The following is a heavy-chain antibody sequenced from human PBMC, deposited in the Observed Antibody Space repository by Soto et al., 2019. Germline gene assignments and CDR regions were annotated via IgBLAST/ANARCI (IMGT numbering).Heavy chain of an antibody. V-gene: IGHV3-30-3*01. CDR3: ARGYYDILTGYYRVGGPGYYYGMDV. CDR2: ISYDGSNK. J-gene: IGHJ6*02. D-gene: IGHD3-9*01. Sequence: QVQLVESGGGVVQPGRSLRLSCAASGFTFSSYAMQWVRQAPGKGLEWVAVISYDGSNKYYADSVKGRFTISRDKSKNTLYLQMNSLRAEDTAVYYCARGYYDILTGYYRVGGPGYYYGMDVWGQGTTVTVSS. CDR1: GFTFSSYA.